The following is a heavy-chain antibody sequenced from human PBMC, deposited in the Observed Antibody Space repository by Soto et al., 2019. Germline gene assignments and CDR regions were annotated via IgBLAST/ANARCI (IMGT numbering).Heavy chain of an antibody. Sequence: SETLSLTCAVSGGSISSSNCWSWVRQPPGKGLEWIGEIYHSGSTNYNPSLKSRVTISVDKSKNQFSLKLSSVTAADTAVYYCARDQYDILTGYARYYYYGMDVWGQGTTVTVSS. CDR1: GGSISSSNC. D-gene: IGHD3-9*01. V-gene: IGHV4-4*02. CDR3: ARDQYDILTGYARYYYYGMDV. J-gene: IGHJ6*02. CDR2: IYHSGST.